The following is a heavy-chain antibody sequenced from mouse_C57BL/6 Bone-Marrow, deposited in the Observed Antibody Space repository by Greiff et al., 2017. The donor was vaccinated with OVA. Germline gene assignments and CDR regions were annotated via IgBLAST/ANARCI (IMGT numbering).Heavy chain of an antibody. CDR3: TRGYYFDY. CDR1: GYTFTSYT. CDR2: IDPTNDYT. Sequence: VQLQQSGAELARPGASVKMSCKASGYTFTSYTIHWVKQRHGQGLEWIGYIDPTNDYTNYNQKFKGKATLTADKSSSTAYMQLSSLTSEDAAVYYCTRGYYFDYWGQGTTLTVSS. V-gene: IGHV1-4*01. J-gene: IGHJ2*01.